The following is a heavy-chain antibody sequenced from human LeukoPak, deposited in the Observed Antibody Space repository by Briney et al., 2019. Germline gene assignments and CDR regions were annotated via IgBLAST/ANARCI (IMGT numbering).Heavy chain of an antibody. J-gene: IGHJ3*02. D-gene: IGHD6-19*01. V-gene: IGHV3-48*04. CDR1: GFTFSRYS. CDR2: ISRSSSTI. CDR3: ARDMIAVAGTAAEAFDI. Sequence: PGGSLRLSCAASGFTFSRYSMNWVRQAPGKGLEWVSYISRSSSTIHYADSVKGRFTISRDNAKNSLYLQMNSLRAEDTAVYYCARDMIAVAGTAAEAFDIWGQGTMVTVSS.